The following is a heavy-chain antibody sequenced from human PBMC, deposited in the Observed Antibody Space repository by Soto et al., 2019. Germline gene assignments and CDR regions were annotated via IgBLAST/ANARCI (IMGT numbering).Heavy chain of an antibody. CDR2: TSYDGSNK. D-gene: IGHD2-8*01. CDR3: AGVYYGGNSVNNY. V-gene: IGHV3-30-3*01. Sequence: GGSLRLSCAGSGFTFSSFAMSWVRQAPGKGLEWVAATSYDGSNKYYADSVKGRFIISRDNSKNTLDLLLNTLRAEDTAVYYCAGVYYGGNSVNNYWGQGTPVTVSA. J-gene: IGHJ4*02. CDR1: GFTFSSFA.